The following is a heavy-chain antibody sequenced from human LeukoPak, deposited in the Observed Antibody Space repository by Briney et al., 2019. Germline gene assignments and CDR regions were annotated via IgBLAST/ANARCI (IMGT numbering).Heavy chain of an antibody. Sequence: GGSLRLSCAASGFTVSSNYMSWVRQAPGKGLEWVSVIYSGGSTYYADSVKGRFTISRDNSKNTLYLQMNSLRAEDTAVYYCASEYYYDSSGYYYVSSYFDYWGQGTLVTVSS. D-gene: IGHD3-22*01. V-gene: IGHV3-66*01. CDR1: GFTVSSNY. CDR2: IYSGGST. CDR3: ASEYYYDSSGYYYVSSYFDY. J-gene: IGHJ4*02.